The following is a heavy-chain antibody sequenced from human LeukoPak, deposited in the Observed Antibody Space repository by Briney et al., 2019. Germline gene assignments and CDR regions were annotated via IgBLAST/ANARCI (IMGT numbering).Heavy chain of an antibody. D-gene: IGHD3-10*01. CDR1: GFTFDDYA. CDR2: ISWNSGTI. CDR3: AKQGLLYFGENYYFDY. V-gene: IGHV3-9*01. J-gene: IGHJ4*02. Sequence: GGSLRLSCAASGFTFDDYATPWVRQAPGKGLEWVSGISWNSGTIGYADSVKGRFTISRDNAKNSLYLQMNSLRAEDTALYYCAKQGLLYFGENYYFDYWGQGTLVTVSS.